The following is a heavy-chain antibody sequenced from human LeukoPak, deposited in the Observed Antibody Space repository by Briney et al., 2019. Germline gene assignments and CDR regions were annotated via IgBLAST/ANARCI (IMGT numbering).Heavy chain of an antibody. CDR3: ARAGPYDSYDY. J-gene: IGHJ4*02. Sequence: PGGSLRLSCAASGFTVNSNYMSWVRQAPGKGLEWVSVIYSGGSTYYADSVKGRFTISRDNSKNTLYLQMNSLRAEDTAVYYCARAGPYDSYDYWGQGTLVTVSS. V-gene: IGHV3-53*01. D-gene: IGHD3-22*01. CDR1: GFTVNSNY. CDR2: IYSGGST.